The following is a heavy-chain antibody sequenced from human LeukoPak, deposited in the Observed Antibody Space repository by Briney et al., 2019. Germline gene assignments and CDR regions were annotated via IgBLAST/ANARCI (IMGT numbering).Heavy chain of an antibody. CDR1: GFTLSSSA. CDR3: ASLYCSGGSCYFTN. J-gene: IGHJ4*02. D-gene: IGHD2-15*01. V-gene: IGHV3-33*01. CDR2: IWYDGSNK. Sequence: GGSLRLSCAASGFTLSSSAMHWVRQAPGKGLEWVSVIWYDGSNKYYADSVKGRFTISRDISKNTLYLQMNSLRAEDTAVYYCASLYCSGGSCYFTNWGQGTLVTVSS.